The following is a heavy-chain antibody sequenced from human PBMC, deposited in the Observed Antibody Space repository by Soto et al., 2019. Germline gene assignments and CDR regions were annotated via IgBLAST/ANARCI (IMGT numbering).Heavy chain of an antibody. CDR3: ARHLGDNWNQMRWFDP. V-gene: IGHV4-39*01. D-gene: IGHD1-20*01. CDR1: GGSISSSSYY. Sequence: SETLSLTCTVSGGSISSSSYYWGWIRQPPGKGLEWIGSIYYSGSTYYNPSLKSRVTISVDTSKNQFSLKLSSVTAADTAVYYCARHLGDNWNQMRWFDPWGQGTLVTVSS. CDR2: IYYSGST. J-gene: IGHJ5*02.